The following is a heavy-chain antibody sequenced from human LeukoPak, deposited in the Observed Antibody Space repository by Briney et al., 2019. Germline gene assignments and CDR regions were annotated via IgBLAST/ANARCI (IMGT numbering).Heavy chain of an antibody. J-gene: IGHJ3*02. Sequence: ASVKVSCKASGYTFTSHAMNWVRQAPGQGLEWMGWINANTGNPTYAQGFTGRFVFSLDTSVTTAYLQISSLKAEDTAVYYCTRDGEGYAFDIWGQRTMVTVSS. V-gene: IGHV7-4-1*02. CDR2: INANTGNP. D-gene: IGHD2-21*01. CDR3: TRDGEGYAFDI. CDR1: GYTFTSHA.